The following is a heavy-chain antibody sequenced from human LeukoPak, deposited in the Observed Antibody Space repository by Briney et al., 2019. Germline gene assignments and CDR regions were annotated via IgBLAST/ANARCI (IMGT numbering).Heavy chain of an antibody. V-gene: IGHV3-20*04. D-gene: IGHD3-16*01. CDR3: ARDWGSLRRNWYFDL. Sequence: GGSLRLSCAASGFTFDDYGMSWVRQAPGKGLEWVSGINWNGGSTGYADSVKGRFTISRDNAKNSLYLQMNSLRAEDTALYYCARDWGSLRRNWYFDLWGRGTLVTVSS. CDR1: GFTFDDYG. CDR2: INWNGGST. J-gene: IGHJ2*01.